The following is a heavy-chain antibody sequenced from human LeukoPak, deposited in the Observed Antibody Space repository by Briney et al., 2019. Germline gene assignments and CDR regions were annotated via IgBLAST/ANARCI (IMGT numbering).Heavy chain of an antibody. CDR1: GFTFSSYA. D-gene: IGHD3-22*01. CDR2: ISGSGGST. J-gene: IGHJ3*02. Sequence: PGGSLRRSCAASGFTFSSYAMSWVRQAPGKGLEWVSAISGSGGSTYYADSVKGRFTISRDNSKNTLYLRMNSLRAEDTAVYYCAKYRITMIVVGGAFDIWGQGTMVTVSS. CDR3: AKYRITMIVVGGAFDI. V-gene: IGHV3-23*01.